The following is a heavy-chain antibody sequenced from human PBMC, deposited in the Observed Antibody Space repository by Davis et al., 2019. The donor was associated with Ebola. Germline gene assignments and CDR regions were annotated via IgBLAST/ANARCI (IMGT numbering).Heavy chain of an antibody. V-gene: IGHV3-7*01. CDR1: GFTFNSHW. Sequence: PGGSLRLSCAASGFTFNSHWMNWVRQAPGKGLEWVANINQDGNQKYYVDSVKGRFTISRDNAKNSLYLQMNSLRGEDTAMYYCARVPTTAGRGDNWLDPWGQGTLVTVSS. D-gene: IGHD6-13*01. CDR2: INQDGNQK. CDR3: ARVPTTAGRGDNWLDP. J-gene: IGHJ5*02.